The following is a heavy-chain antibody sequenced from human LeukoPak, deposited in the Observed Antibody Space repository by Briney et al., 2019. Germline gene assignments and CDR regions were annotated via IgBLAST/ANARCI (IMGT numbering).Heavy chain of an antibody. J-gene: IGHJ4*02. Sequence: GGSLRLSCAASGFSFSDHYMDWVRQAPGKGLEWVAVISYDGSNKYYADSVKGRFTISRDNSKNTLYLQMNSLRAEDTAVYYCARGGYQWLVQIDYWGQGTLVTVSS. CDR3: ARGGYQWLVQIDY. V-gene: IGHV3-30*03. CDR2: ISYDGSNK. CDR1: GFSFSDHY. D-gene: IGHD6-19*01.